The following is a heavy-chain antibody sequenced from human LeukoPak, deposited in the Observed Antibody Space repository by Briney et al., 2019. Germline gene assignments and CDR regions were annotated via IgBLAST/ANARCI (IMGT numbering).Heavy chain of an antibody. Sequence: PSETLSLTCTVSGGSISSYYWSWIRQPAGKGLEWIGRIYTSGSTNYNPSLKSRVTISVDTSKNQFSLKLSSVTAADTAVYYCARGSIAAALLTRYYMDVWGKGTTVTVSS. CDR3: ARGSIAAALLTRYYMDV. D-gene: IGHD6-13*01. V-gene: IGHV4-4*07. CDR1: GGSISSYY. J-gene: IGHJ6*03. CDR2: IYTSGST.